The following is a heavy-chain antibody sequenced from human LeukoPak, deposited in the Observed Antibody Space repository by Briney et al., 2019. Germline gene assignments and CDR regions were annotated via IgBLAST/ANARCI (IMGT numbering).Heavy chain of an antibody. CDR3: TRDRGGSYDFDY. CDR2: IKSDGSST. V-gene: IGHV3-74*01. J-gene: IGHJ4*02. Sequence: PGGSLRLSCATSGFTFSSYWRHWVRQAPGKGLVWVSRIKSDGSSTSYADSVKGRFTISRDNAKNTLYLQMNSLRAEDTAVYYRTRDRGGSYDFDYWGQGTLVTVSS. D-gene: IGHD1-26*01. CDR1: GFTFSSYW.